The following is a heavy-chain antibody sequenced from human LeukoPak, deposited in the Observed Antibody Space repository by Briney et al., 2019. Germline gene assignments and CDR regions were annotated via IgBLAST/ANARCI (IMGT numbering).Heavy chain of an antibody. J-gene: IGHJ4*02. CDR2: ISSRSSYT. Sequence: GGSLRLSCAASGFTLNDYYMSWIRQAPGKGLEWVSYISSRSSYTNSADSVKGRFTISRDNAKNSLYLQMNSLRAEDTAVYYCARSQKGGWGEHWGQGTLVTVSS. CDR3: ARSQKGGWGEH. CDR1: GFTLNDYY. D-gene: IGHD2-15*01. V-gene: IGHV3-11*03.